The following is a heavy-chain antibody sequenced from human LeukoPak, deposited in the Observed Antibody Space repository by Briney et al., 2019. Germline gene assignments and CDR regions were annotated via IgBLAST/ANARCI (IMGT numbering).Heavy chain of an antibody. D-gene: IGHD2-2*01. CDR3: ARGYCSSTSCYAFDY. Sequence: PGGSLRLSCAASGFTFSSYWMSWVRQAPGKGLEWVSYISSSGSTIYYADSVKGRFTISRDNAKNSLYLQMNSLRAEDTAVYYCARGYCSSTSCYAFDYWGQGTLVTVSS. CDR1: GFTFSSYW. CDR2: ISSSGSTI. J-gene: IGHJ4*02. V-gene: IGHV3-48*04.